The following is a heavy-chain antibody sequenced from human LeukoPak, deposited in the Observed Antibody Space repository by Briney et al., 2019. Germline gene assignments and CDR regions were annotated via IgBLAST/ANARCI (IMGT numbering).Heavy chain of an antibody. CDR3: ARVVDYYDSSGPRGWDAFDI. CDR1: GYTFTTYA. J-gene: IGHJ3*02. CDR2: INTNTGSP. V-gene: IGHV7-4-1*02. Sequence: ASVKVSCKASGYTFTTYAMDWVRQAPGQGLEWMGWINTNTGSPTYAQGFTGRFAFSLDTSVSTAYLQISSLKAEDTAVYYCARVVDYYDSSGPRGWDAFDIWGQGTMVTVSS. D-gene: IGHD3-22*01.